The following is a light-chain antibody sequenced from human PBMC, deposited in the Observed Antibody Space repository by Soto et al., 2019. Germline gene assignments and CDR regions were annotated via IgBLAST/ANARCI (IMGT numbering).Light chain of an antibody. CDR2: DAS. CDR1: QAITNW. CDR3: QQYNSYWYT. V-gene: IGKV1-5*01. Sequence: DIQMTQSPSTLSASVGDRVTITCRASQAITNWLAWYQQKPGEAPKLLIYDASVLESGVPSRFSGSRSGTEFTLTISNLQPDDFETYYCQQYNSYWYTFGQGTKV. J-gene: IGKJ2*01.